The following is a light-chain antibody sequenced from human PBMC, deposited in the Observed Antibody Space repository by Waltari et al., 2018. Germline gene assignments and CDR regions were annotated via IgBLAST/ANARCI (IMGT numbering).Light chain of an antibody. Sequence: ESVLPQSPGTASLSPGERVTLSCRASQSVGSSSLAWYQQKPAQAPRLVSYRASRRATGIPDRFSGSGSGTDFSLTISRLEPEDFAVYYCQQHGTLPATFGQGTKVEIK. J-gene: IGKJ1*01. CDR2: RAS. CDR1: QSVGSSS. V-gene: IGKV3-20*01. CDR3: QQHGTLPAT.